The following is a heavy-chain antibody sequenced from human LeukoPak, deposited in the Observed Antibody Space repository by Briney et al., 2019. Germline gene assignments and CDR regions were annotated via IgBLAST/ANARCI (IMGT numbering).Heavy chain of an antibody. CDR3: ARTAGAFAYRYGPDY. V-gene: IGHV1-69*04. Sequence: SVKVSCKASGGTFSSYAISWVRQAPGQGLEWMGRIIPIVGIANYAQKFQGRVTITADKSTSTAYMELSSLRSEDTAVYYCARTAGAFAYRYGPDYWGQGTLVTVSS. J-gene: IGHJ4*02. D-gene: IGHD5-18*01. CDR1: GGTFSSYA. CDR2: IIPIVGIA.